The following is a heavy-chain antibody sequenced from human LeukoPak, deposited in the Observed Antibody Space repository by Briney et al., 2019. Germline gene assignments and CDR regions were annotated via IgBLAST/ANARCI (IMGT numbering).Heavy chain of an antibody. V-gene: IGHV5-51*01. Sequence: GESLNISCTSSGYIFTNYWIGWVRQMPGKGLEWMGIIYPGDSDVRYSPSFQGQVILSADKSINTAYLQWSALKASDTAMYYCARLSRPHILDSNWFDSWGQGSLVTISS. CDR3: ARLSRPHILDSNWFDS. CDR1: GYIFTNYW. CDR2: IYPGDSDV. D-gene: IGHD3-3*01. J-gene: IGHJ5*01.